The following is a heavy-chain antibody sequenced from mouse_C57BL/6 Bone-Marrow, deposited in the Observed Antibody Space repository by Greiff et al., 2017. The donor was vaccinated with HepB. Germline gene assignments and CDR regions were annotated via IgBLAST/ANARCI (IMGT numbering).Heavy chain of an antibody. D-gene: IGHD2-4*01. CDR1: GFSFNTYA. V-gene: IGHV10-1*01. J-gene: IGHJ3*01. CDR2: IRSKSNNYAT. CDR3: VRHKDYDYPVAY. Sequence: EVMLVESGGGLVQPKGSLKLSCAASGFSFNTYAMNWVRQAPGKGLEWVARIRSKSNNYATYYADSVKDRFTISRDDSESMLYLQMNNLKTEDTAMYYCVRHKDYDYPVAYWGQGTLVTVSA.